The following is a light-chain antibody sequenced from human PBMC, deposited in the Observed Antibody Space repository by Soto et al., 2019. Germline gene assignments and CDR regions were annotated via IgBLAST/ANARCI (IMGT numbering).Light chain of an antibody. CDR1: QTISSGY. Sequence: EVVLTQSPGTLSLSPGERATLACRARQTISSGYLAWYQQKPCQAPRLLIYDTSTRATGIPDKFSGSGSGTDFPHTIPRLEPGEAAVYYCPQYGTSIFFGGGTQVEIK. J-gene: IGKJ4*01. V-gene: IGKV3-20*01. CDR2: DTS. CDR3: PQYGTSIF.